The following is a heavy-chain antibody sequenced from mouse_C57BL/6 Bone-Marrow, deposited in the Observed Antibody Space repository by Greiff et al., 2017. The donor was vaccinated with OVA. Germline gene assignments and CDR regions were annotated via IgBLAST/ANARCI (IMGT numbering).Heavy chain of an antibody. J-gene: IGHJ3*01. CDR2: IYPSDSET. V-gene: IGHV1-61*01. D-gene: IGHD1-1*01. Sequence: QVQLQKPGAELVRPGSSVKLSCKASGYTFTSYWMDWVKQRPGQGLEWIGNIYPSDSETHYNQKFKDKATLTVDKSSSTAYMQLSSLTSEDSAVYYCARYGTTVVAPFAYWGQGTLVTVSA. CDR3: ARYGTTVVAPFAY. CDR1: GYTFTSYW.